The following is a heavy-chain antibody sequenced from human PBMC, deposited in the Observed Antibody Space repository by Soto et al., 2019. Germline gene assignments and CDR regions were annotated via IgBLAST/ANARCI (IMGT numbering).Heavy chain of an antibody. CDR2: FDPEDGET. D-gene: IGHD3-22*01. Sequence: ASVKVSCKVSGYTLTELSMHWVRQAPGKGREWMGGFDPEDGETIYAQKFQGRVTMTEDTSTDTAYMELSSLRSEDTAVYYCATARPYYDSSGYYSDAFDIWGQGTMVTVSS. V-gene: IGHV1-24*01. J-gene: IGHJ3*02. CDR3: ATARPYYDSSGYYSDAFDI. CDR1: GYTLTELS.